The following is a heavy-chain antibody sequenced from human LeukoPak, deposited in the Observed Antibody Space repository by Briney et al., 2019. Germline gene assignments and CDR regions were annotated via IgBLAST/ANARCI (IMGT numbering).Heavy chain of an antibody. D-gene: IGHD4-17*01. CDR3: AEGDYGDYFNWFDP. CDR2: ISGSGGST. J-gene: IGHJ5*02. V-gene: IGHV3-23*01. Sequence: GGSLRLSCAASGFTFSSYAMSWVRQAPGKGLEWVSAISGSGGSTYYADSVKGRFTISRDNSKNTLYLQMNSLRAEDTAVYYCAEGDYGDYFNWFDPWGQGTLVTVSS. CDR1: GFTFSSYA.